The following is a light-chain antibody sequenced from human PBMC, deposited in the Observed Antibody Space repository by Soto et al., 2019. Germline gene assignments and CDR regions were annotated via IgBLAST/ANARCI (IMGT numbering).Light chain of an antibody. J-gene: IGKJ5*01. V-gene: IGKV3-20*01. CDR1: QSVSSSY. CDR3: QQYGSSPPFT. CDR2: GAS. Sequence: EVVLTQSPGTLSLSTGERATLSCRASQSVSSSYLAWYQQKPGQAPRLLIYGASSRATGIPDRFSGSGSGTDFTLTISRLAPEDFAVYYCQQYGSSPPFTFGQGTRPAI.